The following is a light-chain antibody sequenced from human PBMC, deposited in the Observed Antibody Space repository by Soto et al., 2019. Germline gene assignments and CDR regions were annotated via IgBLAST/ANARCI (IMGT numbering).Light chain of an antibody. CDR3: QHYYGWPFP. CDR2: RAS. J-gene: IGKJ2*01. V-gene: IGKV3-15*01. Sequence: IVMTQSPAILSVSPGERATLSCRASQRINSELAWYQQRPGQAPRLLIYRASTRATGVPVRFSGSGSGTEFTLTVSSLQSADFAVYYCQHYYGWPFPFGQGTKLAIK. CDR1: QRINSE.